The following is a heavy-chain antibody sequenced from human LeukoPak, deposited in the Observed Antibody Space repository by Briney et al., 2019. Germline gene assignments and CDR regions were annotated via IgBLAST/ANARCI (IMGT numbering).Heavy chain of an antibody. J-gene: IGHJ5*02. CDR1: GGSISSSTYY. Sequence: SETLSLTCTVSGGSISSSTYYWGWIRQSPGKGLEWIGNIYYSGSTYYNPSLKSRATISVDTSKNQFSLKLSSVTAADTAVYYCVRVAYCTNGVCSFDPWGQGTLVTVSS. D-gene: IGHD2-8*01. V-gene: IGHV4-39*01. CDR2: IYYSGST. CDR3: VRVAYCTNGVCSFDP.